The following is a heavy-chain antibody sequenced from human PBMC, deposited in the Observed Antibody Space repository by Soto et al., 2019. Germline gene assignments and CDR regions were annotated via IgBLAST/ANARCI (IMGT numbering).Heavy chain of an antibody. V-gene: IGHV3-21*01. CDR3: ARVRELGNVKWGFDY. CDR2: ISSSSSYI. CDR1: GFTFSSYS. D-gene: IGHD7-27*01. Sequence: GGSLRLSCAASGFTFSSYSMNWVRQAPGKGLEWVSSISSSSSYIYYADSVKGRFTISRDNAKNSLYLQMNSLRAEDTAVYYCARVRELGNVKWGFDYWGQGTLVTVSS. J-gene: IGHJ4*02.